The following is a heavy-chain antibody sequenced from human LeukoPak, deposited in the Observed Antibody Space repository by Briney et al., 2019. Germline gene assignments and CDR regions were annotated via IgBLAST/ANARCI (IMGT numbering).Heavy chain of an antibody. J-gene: IGHJ6*03. D-gene: IGHD3/OR15-3a*01. Sequence: SETLSLTCAVYGGSFSGYYWSWIRQPPGKGLGWIGEINRSGSTNYNPSLRSRGTISVHTSKNQFPVNLSSVTAADTAVYYCARGRIGRLIWDYYSYYMDVWGKGTTVTVSS. V-gene: IGHV4-34*01. CDR2: INRSGST. CDR1: GGSFSGYY. CDR3: ARGRIGRLIWDYYSYYMDV.